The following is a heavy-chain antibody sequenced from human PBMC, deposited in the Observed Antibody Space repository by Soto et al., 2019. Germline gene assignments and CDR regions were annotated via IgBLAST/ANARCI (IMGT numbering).Heavy chain of an antibody. J-gene: IGHJ4*02. CDR2: ISYDGSNK. D-gene: IGHD3-16*02. CDR3: VRASYYFDY. V-gene: IGHV3-30-3*01. Sequence: QVQLVESGGGVVQTGRSLRLSCAASGFTFSSYAMHWVRQAPGKGLEWVAVISYDGSNKYYADSVKGRFTISRDNSKNTLYLQMNSLRAEDTAVYYSVRASYYFDYWGQGTLVTVSS. CDR1: GFTFSSYA.